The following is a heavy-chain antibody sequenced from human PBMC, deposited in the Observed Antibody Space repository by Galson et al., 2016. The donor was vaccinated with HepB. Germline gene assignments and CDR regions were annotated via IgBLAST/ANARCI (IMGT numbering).Heavy chain of an antibody. Sequence: TLSLTCTVSGGSISSGSYFCNWIRQPAGKGLEWIGSMFTSGNSNYNPSLKSRVTISLDTSKNQFFLKMSSVTAADTAVYNCAVWFGDVNYWGQGILVTVSS. CDR2: MFTSGNS. J-gene: IGHJ4*02. CDR3: AVWFGDVNY. D-gene: IGHD3-10*01. V-gene: IGHV4-61*02. CDR1: GGSISSGSYF.